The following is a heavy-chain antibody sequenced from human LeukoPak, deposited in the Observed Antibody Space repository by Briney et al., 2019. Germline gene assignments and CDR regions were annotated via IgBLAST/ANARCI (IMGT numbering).Heavy chain of an antibody. J-gene: IGHJ4*02. CDR3: ARDPLHTGYSSGWFDY. V-gene: IGHV3-21*01. CDR1: GFTFSSYS. CDR2: ISSSSSYI. D-gene: IGHD6-19*01. Sequence: GGSLRLSCAASGFTFSSYSMNWVRQAPGKGLEWVSSISSSSSYIYYADSVKGRFTISRDNAKNSLYLQMNSLRAEDTAVYHCARDPLHTGYSSGWFDYWGQGTLVTVSS.